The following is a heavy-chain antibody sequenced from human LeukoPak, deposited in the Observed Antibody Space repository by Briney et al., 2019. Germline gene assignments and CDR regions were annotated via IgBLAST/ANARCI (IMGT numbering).Heavy chain of an antibody. V-gene: IGHV4-4*07. CDR2: IYTSGST. CDR3: ARSPSYDSTGNWDY. CDR1: GGSISSYY. J-gene: IGHJ4*02. D-gene: IGHD3-22*01. Sequence: PSETLSLTCTVSGGSISSYYWTWIRQPAGKGLEWIGRIYTSGSTNYNPSLKSRVTMSVDTSKNQFSLKLSSVTAADTAVYYCARSPSYDSTGNWDYWGQGTLVTVSS.